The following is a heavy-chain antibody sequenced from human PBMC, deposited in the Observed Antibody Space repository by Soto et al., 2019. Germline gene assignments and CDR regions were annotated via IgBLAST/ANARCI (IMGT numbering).Heavy chain of an antibody. CDR3: ARSQSGYSSSWLDP. CDR1: GGSVNTNY. J-gene: IGHJ5*02. V-gene: IGHV4-59*02. Sequence: QVQLQESGPGLVKPSETLSLTCSVSGGSVNTNYWSWIRQAPGKGLEWIGNAYHSGNSYYNPSLESRVTISVDTSRNQFSLKRTSVTAADTAVYYCARSQSGYSSSWLDPWGQGTLVTVSS. D-gene: IGHD6-13*01. CDR2: AYHSGNS.